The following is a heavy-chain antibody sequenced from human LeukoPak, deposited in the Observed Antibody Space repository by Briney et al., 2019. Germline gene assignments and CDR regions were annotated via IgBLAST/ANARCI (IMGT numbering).Heavy chain of an antibody. CDR3: ARGNDILTGSLDAEYFQH. D-gene: IGHD3-9*01. CDR2: ISYDGSNK. J-gene: IGHJ1*01. CDR1: GFTFSSYA. Sequence: GRSLRLSCAASGFTFSSYAMHWVRQAPGKGLEWVAVISYDGSNKYYADSVKGRFTISRDNSKNTLYLQMNSLRAEDTAVYYCARGNDILTGSLDAEYFQHWGQGTLATVSS. V-gene: IGHV3-30-3*01.